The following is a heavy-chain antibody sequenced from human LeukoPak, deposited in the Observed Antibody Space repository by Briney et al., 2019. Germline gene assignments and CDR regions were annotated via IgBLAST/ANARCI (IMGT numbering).Heavy chain of an antibody. Sequence: GGSLRLSCAASGFTFSSYGMHWVRQAPGKGLEWVAVMWYDGSNKYYADSVKGRFTISRDNSKNTLYLQMNSLRAEDTAVYYCTDLFAYWGQGTLVTVSS. CDR2: MWYDGSNK. CDR1: GFTFSSYG. J-gene: IGHJ4*02. CDR3: TDLFAY. V-gene: IGHV3-33*01.